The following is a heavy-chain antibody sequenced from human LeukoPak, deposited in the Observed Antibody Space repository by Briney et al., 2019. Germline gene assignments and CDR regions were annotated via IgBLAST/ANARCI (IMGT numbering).Heavy chain of an antibody. CDR2: IHDSRTT. CDR1: GGSISGDY. J-gene: IGHJ5*02. CDR3: ARMTVSGRDNWFDP. Sequence: SETLSLTCTVSGGSISGDYWSWIRQPPGKGLEWIAWIHDSRTTNYNPSLRSRVTISVDTSKNQFSLKLNSVTAADTAVYYCARMTVSGRDNWFDPWGQGTLVTVSS. V-gene: IGHV4-59*01. D-gene: IGHD6-19*01.